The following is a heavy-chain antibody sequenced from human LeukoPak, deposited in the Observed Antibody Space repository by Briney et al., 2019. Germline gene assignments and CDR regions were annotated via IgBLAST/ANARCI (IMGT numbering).Heavy chain of an antibody. V-gene: IGHV4-30-2*01. CDR1: GGSISSGGYY. CDR3: AREGRITIFGVVPHYYYMDV. Sequence: PSQTLSLTCTGSGGSISSGGYYWSWIRQPPGKGLEWIGYIYHSGSTYYNPSLKSRVTISVDRSKNQFSLKLSSVTAADTAVYYRAREGRITIFGVVPHYYYMDVWGKGTTVTVSS. J-gene: IGHJ6*03. CDR2: IYHSGST. D-gene: IGHD3-3*01.